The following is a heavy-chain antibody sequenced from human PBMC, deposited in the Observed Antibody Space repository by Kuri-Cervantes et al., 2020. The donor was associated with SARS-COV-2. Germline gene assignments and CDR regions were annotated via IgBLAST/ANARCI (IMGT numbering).Heavy chain of an antibody. V-gene: IGHV1-3*01. CDR1: GGTFSSYA. CDR2: INAGNGNT. J-gene: IGHJ4*02. D-gene: IGHD3-22*01. CDR3: ARAVSRVVVTPFDY. Sequence: ASVKVSCKASGGTFSSYAMHWVRQAPGQRLEWMGWINAGNGNTKYSQKFQGRVTITRDTSASTAYMELSSLRSEDTAVYYCARAVSRVVVTPFDYWGQGTLVTVSS.